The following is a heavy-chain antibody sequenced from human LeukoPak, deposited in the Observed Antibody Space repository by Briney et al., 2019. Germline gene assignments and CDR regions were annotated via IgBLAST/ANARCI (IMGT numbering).Heavy chain of an antibody. CDR3: ARSTDSWTNYYGMDV. CDR1: GFTSSSYW. Sequence: PGGSLRLSCAASGFTSSSYWMHWVRQAPGKGLVWVSRINSDETRTNFADSVKGRFTISRDNAKNTLYLQMNSLRAEDTAVYYCARSTDSWTNYYGMDVWGQGTTVTVSS. J-gene: IGHJ6*02. D-gene: IGHD3/OR15-3a*01. V-gene: IGHV3-74*01. CDR2: INSDETRT.